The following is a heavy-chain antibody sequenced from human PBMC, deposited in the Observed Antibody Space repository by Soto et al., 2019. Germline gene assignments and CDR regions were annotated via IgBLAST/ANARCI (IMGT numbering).Heavy chain of an antibody. V-gene: IGHV1-69*01. D-gene: IGHD2-15*01. Sequence: QVQLVQSGAEVKKPGSSVKVSCKASGGTFSSYAISWVRQAPGQGLEWMGGIIPIFGTANYAQKFQGRVTITADESTRTAYMELSSLRSEDTAVYYCARDGYCSGGSCYPLFDYWGQGTLVTVSS. CDR3: ARDGYCSGGSCYPLFDY. CDR1: GGTFSSYA. J-gene: IGHJ4*02. CDR2: IIPIFGTA.